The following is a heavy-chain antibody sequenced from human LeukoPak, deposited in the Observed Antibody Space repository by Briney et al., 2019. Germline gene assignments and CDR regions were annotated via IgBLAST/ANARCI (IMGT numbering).Heavy chain of an antibody. CDR1: GYTFTSYY. J-gene: IGHJ4*02. CDR3: ARESIVGATGGYYFDY. D-gene: IGHD1-26*01. CDR2: INPSSGST. Sequence: GASVKVSCKASGYTFTSYYMHWVRQAPGQGLEWMGIINPSSGSTSYAQKFQGRVTMTRDTSTSTVYMELSSLRSEDTAVYYCARESIVGATGGYYFDYWGQGTLVTVSS. V-gene: IGHV1-46*01.